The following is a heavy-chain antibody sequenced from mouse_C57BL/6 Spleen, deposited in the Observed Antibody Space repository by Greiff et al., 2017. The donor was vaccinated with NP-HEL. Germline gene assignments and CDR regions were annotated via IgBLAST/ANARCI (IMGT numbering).Heavy chain of an antibody. Sequence: EVQLLEPGPGLVKPSQSLSLTCSVTGYSFTSGYYWNWIRQFPGNKLEWMGYIRYDGSTNYNPSLKNRISITRDTSKNQFFLKLNCVTTEDTATYYCARDYYGSSPYAMDYWGQGTSVTVSS. CDR2: IRYDGST. CDR3: ARDYYGSSPYAMDY. V-gene: IGHV3-6*01. D-gene: IGHD1-1*01. J-gene: IGHJ4*01. CDR1: GYSFTSGYY.